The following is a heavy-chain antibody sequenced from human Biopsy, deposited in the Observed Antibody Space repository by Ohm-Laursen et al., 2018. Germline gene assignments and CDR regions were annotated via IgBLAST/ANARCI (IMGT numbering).Heavy chain of an antibody. Sequence: PSETLSLTCTLSGDSISRSYWSWIRQSPGKGLEWVGHIFYRGTTNYNPSLKSQVTMSVDTSKKQFFLRITSVTAADTAVYYCAHGSGSYYRWDFWGRGTLVTVSS. V-gene: IGHV4-59*08. D-gene: IGHD3-10*01. CDR2: IFYRGTT. J-gene: IGHJ4*02. CDR1: GDSISRSY. CDR3: AHGSGSYYRWDF.